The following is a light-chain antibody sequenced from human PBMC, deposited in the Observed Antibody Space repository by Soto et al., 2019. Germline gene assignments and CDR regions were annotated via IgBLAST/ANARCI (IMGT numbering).Light chain of an antibody. CDR2: GVS. V-gene: IGKV3-20*01. CDR3: QQYSSLPHT. CDR1: QSVTSRY. J-gene: IGKJ2*01. Sequence: ENVLTQSPGTLSLSPGERATLSSRATQSVTSRYFAWYQQKPGQAPRLLIYGVSSRATDIPARFSGSGSGTDFTLTISRLQPDDFVVYYCQQYSSLPHTFGQGTKLEVK.